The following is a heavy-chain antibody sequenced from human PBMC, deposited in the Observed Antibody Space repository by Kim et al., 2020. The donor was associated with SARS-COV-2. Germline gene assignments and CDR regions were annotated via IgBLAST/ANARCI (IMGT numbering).Heavy chain of an antibody. D-gene: IGHD3-22*01. J-gene: IGHJ6*01. Sequence: GGSLRLSCAASGFTFSSYGMHWVRQAPGKGLEWVAVISYDGSNKYYADSVKGRFTISRDNSKNTLYLQMNSLRAEETAVYYCAKDPYDSSGYYGTYYYYG. CDR3: AKDPYDSSGYYGTYYYYG. V-gene: IGHV3-30*18. CDR2: ISYDGSNK. CDR1: GFTFSSYG.